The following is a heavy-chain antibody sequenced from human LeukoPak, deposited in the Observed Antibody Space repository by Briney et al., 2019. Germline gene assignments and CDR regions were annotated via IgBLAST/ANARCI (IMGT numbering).Heavy chain of an antibody. D-gene: IGHD6-19*01. V-gene: IGHV1-8*01. J-gene: IGHJ4*02. CDR2: MNPNSGNT. CDR3: AKDVSWAGHGGGVPIAVAGISGYFDY. CDR1: GYTFTSYD. Sequence: GASVKVSCKASGYTFTSYDINWVRQATGQGLEWMGWMNPNSGNTGYAQKFQGRVTMTRNTSISTAYMELSSLRSEDTAVYYCAKDVSWAGHGGGVPIAVAGISGYFDYWGQGTLVTVSS.